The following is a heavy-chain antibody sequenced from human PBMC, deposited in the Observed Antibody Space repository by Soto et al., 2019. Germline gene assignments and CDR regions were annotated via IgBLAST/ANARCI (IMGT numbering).Heavy chain of an antibody. Sequence: GGSLRLSCAASGFTFSSYSMNWVRQAPGKGLEWVSYISSSSSTIYYADSVKGRFTISRDNAKNSLYLQMNSLRDEDTAVYYCARDRRSYPPEGIAAAAYHYYYYYGMDVWGQGTTVTVSS. J-gene: IGHJ6*02. CDR2: ISSSSSTI. CDR3: ARDRRSYPPEGIAAAAYHYYYYYGMDV. D-gene: IGHD6-13*01. CDR1: GFTFSSYS. V-gene: IGHV3-48*02.